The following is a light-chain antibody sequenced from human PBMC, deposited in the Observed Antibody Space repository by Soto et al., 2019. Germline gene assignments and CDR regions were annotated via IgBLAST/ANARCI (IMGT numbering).Light chain of an antibody. V-gene: IGLV2-11*01. Sequence: QSVLTQPRSVSGSPGQSVTISCTGTSSDVGDYNYVSWYQQHPGKAPKLMIYDVSKRPSGVPDRFSGSKSGNTASLTISGLQAEDEADYYCCSYAGSYTFGFGAGTKVTVL. J-gene: IGLJ1*01. CDR3: CSYAGSYTFG. CDR1: SSDVGDYNY. CDR2: DVS.